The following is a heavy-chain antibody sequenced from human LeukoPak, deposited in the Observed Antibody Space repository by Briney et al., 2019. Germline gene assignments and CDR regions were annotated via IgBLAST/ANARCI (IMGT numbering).Heavy chain of an antibody. J-gene: IGHJ5*02. CDR1: GGTFSSYA. CDR2: IIPVFGTA. Sequence: ASVKVSCKASGGTFSSYAISWVRQAPGQGLEWMGGIIPVFGTANYAQKFQGRVTITADESTSTAYMELSSLRSEDTAVYYCARSGRAVATLNWFDPWGQGTLVTASS. CDR3: ARSGRAVATLNWFDP. V-gene: IGHV1-69*13. D-gene: IGHD6-19*01.